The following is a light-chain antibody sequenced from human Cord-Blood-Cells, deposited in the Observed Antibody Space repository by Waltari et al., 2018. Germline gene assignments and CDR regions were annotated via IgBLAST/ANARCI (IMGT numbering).Light chain of an antibody. CDR1: NIGSKS. Sequence: SYVLTQPPSVSVAPGKTARITCGGNNIGSKSGHWYQPKPGQAPVLVIYYDSDRPSGIPERFSGSNSGNTATLTISRVEAGDEADYYCQVWDSSSDHWVFGGGTKLTVL. V-gene: IGLV3-21*04. J-gene: IGLJ3*02. CDR3: QVWDSSSDHWV. CDR2: YDS.